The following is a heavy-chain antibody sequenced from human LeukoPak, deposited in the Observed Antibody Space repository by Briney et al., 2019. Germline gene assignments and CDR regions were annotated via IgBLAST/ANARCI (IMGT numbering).Heavy chain of an antibody. D-gene: IGHD2-15*01. CDR3: ARDRGCGSCYGPYDTFDI. CDR1: GFTFSSYE. J-gene: IGHJ3*02. V-gene: IGHV3-48*03. Sequence: GGSLRLSCAASGFTFSSYEMNWVRQAPGKGLEWVSYISSSGSTIYYADSVKGRFTISRDNAKNSLYLQMNSLRAEDTAVYYCARDRGCGSCYGPYDTFDIWGQGTMVTVSS. CDR2: ISSSGSTI.